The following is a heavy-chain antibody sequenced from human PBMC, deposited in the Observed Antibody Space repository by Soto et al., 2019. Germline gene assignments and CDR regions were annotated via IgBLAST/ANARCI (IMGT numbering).Heavy chain of an antibody. D-gene: IGHD3-3*01. CDR3: AKIPITIFGVVIIPYYYYMDV. Sequence: EVQLLESGGSLVQPGGSLRLSCAASGFTFSSYAMSWVRQAPGKGLEWVSAISGSGGSTYYADSVKGRFTISRDNSKNTLYLQMNSLRAEDTAVYYCAKIPITIFGVVIIPYYYYMDVWGKGTTVTVSS. J-gene: IGHJ6*03. CDR1: GFTFSSYA. V-gene: IGHV3-23*01. CDR2: ISGSGGST.